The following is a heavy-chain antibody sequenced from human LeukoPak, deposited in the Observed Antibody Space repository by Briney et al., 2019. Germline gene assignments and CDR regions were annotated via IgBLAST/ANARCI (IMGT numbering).Heavy chain of an antibody. CDR1: GGSFSGYY. J-gene: IGHJ6*02. D-gene: IGHD1-1*01. CDR3: ARSWPGGYYGMDV. V-gene: IGHV4-34*01. Sequence: PSETLSLTCAVYGGSFSGYYWSWIRQPPGKGLEWIGEINHSGSTNYNPSLKSRVTISVDTSKNQFSLKLSSVTAADTAVYYCARSWPGGYYGMDVWGQGTTVTVSS. CDR2: INHSGST.